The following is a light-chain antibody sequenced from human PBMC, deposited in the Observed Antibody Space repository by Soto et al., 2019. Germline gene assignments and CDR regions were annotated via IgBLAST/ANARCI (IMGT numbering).Light chain of an antibody. CDR1: SGHSSYA. CDR2: LNSDGSH. CDR3: QTWGTGIVV. Sequence: HLVLTQSPSASASLGASVKLTCTLSSGHSSYAIAWHQQQPEKGPRYLMKLNSDGSHSKGDGIPDRFSGSSSGAERYLTISSLQSEDEADYYCQTWGTGIVVFGGGTQLTVL. V-gene: IGLV4-69*01. J-gene: IGLJ2*01.